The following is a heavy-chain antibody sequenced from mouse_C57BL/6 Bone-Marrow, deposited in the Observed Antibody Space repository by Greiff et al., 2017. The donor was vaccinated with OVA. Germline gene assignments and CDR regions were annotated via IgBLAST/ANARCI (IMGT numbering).Heavy chain of an antibody. CDR1: GFSLTSYG. V-gene: IGHV2-2*01. J-gene: IGHJ3*01. D-gene: IGHD4-1*01. Sequence: VKLVESGPGLVQPSQSLSITCTVSGFSLTSYGVHWVRQSPGQGLEWLGVIWSGGSTDYNAAFISRLSISKDNSKSQVFFKMNSLQADDTAIYYCARRDWDWFAYWGQGTLVTVSA. CDR2: IWSGGST. CDR3: ARRDWDWFAY.